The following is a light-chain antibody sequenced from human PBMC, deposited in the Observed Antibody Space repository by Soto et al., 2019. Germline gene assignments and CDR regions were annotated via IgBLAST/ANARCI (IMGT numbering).Light chain of an antibody. CDR2: AAS. Sequence: DIQMTQSPSSLSASVGDRVTITCRAIQSISSYLNWYQQKPGKAPKLLIYAASSLQSGVSSRFSGSGSGTDFTLTISSLQPEDFATYYCQQSYSTLTFGGGTKVEIK. CDR3: QQSYSTLT. CDR1: QSISSY. J-gene: IGKJ4*01. V-gene: IGKV1-39*01.